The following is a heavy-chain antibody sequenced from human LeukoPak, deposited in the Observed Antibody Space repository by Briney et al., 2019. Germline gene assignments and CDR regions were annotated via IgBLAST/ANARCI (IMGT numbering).Heavy chain of an antibody. V-gene: IGHV4-39*01. CDR2: IYYSGTT. D-gene: IGHD3-3*01. CDR1: GGPISSSSYS. CDR3: ARLRFDFWSGYTHPYFDY. J-gene: IGHJ4*02. Sequence: SETLSLTCTVSGGPISSSSYSWGWIRQPPGKGLEWIGSIYYSGTTYYNPSLKSRFTISVDTSKIQFSLKLSSVAATDTAVYFCARLRFDFWSGYTHPYFDYWGQGTLVTVSS.